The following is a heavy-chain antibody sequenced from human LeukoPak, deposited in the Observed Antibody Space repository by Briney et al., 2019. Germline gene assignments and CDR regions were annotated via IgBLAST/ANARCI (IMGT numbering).Heavy chain of an antibody. V-gene: IGHV3-30*18. Sequence: GGSLRLSCAASGFTFSSYGMPWVRQAPGKGLEWVAVISYDGSNKYYADSVKGRFTISRDNSENTLYLQMNSLRAEDTAVYYCAKGWRGYSGYSVGDYWGQGTLVTVSS. J-gene: IGHJ4*02. CDR1: GFTFSSYG. D-gene: IGHD5-12*01. CDR3: AKGWRGYSGYSVGDY. CDR2: ISYDGSNK.